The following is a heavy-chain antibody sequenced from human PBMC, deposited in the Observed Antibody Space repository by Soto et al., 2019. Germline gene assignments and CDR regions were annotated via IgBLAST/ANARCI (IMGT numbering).Heavy chain of an antibody. V-gene: IGHV3-33*05. CDR3: ARETNSYYAMDV. Sequence: QVQLVESGGGVVQPGRSLRLSCAASGFTFISYGMHWVRQAPGKGLQWVAFISYDGSDRYYEDSVKGRFTISRRNSKNTLYLHINSLKTEDTAVYYCARETNSYYAMDVWGQGTTVTVSS. CDR1: GFTFISYG. J-gene: IGHJ6*02. CDR2: ISYDGSDR.